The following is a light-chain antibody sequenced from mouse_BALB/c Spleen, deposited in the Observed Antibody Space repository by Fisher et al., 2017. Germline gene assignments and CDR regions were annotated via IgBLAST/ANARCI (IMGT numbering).Light chain of an antibody. CDR2: STS. CDR1: SSVSY. CDR3: QQWSSNPLT. Sequence: IVLTQSPAIMSASLGEKVTMTCSASSSVSYMHWYQQKSGTSPKLLIYSTSNLASGAPSRFSGSGSGTFYSLTISSMEAEDAATYYCQQWSSNPLTFGAGSRLE. V-gene: IGKV4-80*01. J-gene: IGKJ5*01.